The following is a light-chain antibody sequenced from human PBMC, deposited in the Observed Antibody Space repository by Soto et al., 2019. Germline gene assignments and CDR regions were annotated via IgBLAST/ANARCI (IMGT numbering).Light chain of an antibody. CDR3: QRQSSRRRAIS. V-gene: IGKV3-11*01. CDR1: QSIGRF. J-gene: IGKJ5*01. CDR2: DAS. Sequence: EIVLTQSPATLSLSPGERATLSCRASQSIGRFLAWYQHKPGQAPRLLIYDASNRATGIPARFSASGSETDFTLTITSLELQDVAVYYCQRQSSRRRAISFGQGTRLEI.